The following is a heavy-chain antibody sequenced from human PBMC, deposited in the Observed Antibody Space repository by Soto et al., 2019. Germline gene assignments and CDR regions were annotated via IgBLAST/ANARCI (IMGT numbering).Heavy chain of an antibody. Sequence: EVQLLESGGGLVHPGGSLRLSCAASGFTFNNFAMSWVRQAPGKGLEWVAATSDTGGTTYYADSVKGRFTISRDNAKKTVSLQMNRLRAEDTALYYCAKDGYYHDSSGYSYFDSWGQGILVSVST. V-gene: IGHV3-23*01. CDR3: AKDGYYHDSSGYSYFDS. D-gene: IGHD3-22*01. J-gene: IGHJ4*02. CDR1: GFTFNNFA. CDR2: TSDTGGTT.